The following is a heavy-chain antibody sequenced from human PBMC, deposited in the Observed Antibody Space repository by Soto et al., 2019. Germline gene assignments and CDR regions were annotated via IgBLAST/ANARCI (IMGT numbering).Heavy chain of an antibody. D-gene: IGHD6-19*01. J-gene: IGHJ4*02. CDR2: IIPIFGTA. CDR3: ARLGDSSGWSDY. Sequence: SVKVSCKASGGTFSSYAISWVRQAPGQGLEWMGGIIPIFGTANYAQKLQGRVTITADESTSTAYMELSSLRSEDTAVYYCARLGDSSGWSDYWGQGTLVTVSS. V-gene: IGHV1-69*13. CDR1: GGTFSSYA.